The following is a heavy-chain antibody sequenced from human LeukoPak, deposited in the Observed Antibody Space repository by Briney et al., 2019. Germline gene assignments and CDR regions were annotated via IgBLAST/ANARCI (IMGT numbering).Heavy chain of an antibody. J-gene: IGHJ4*02. CDR2: IYYSGST. Sequence: PSETLSLTCTVSGGSISSSSYYWGWIRQPPGKGLEWIGSIYYSGSTYYNPSLKSRVTISVDTSKNQFSLKLSSVTAADTAVYYCARNVLLLWCGDPSHFDYWGQGTLVTVSS. CDR1: GGSISSSSYY. CDR3: ARNVLLLWCGDPSHFDY. V-gene: IGHV4-39*01. D-gene: IGHD3-10*01.